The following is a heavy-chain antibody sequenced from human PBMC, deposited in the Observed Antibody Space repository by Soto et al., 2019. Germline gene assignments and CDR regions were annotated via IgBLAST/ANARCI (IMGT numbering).Heavy chain of an antibody. CDR2: IYYSGST. D-gene: IGHD6-19*01. CDR1: GGSISSSSYY. Sequence: PSETLSLTCTVSGGSISSSSYYWGWIRQPPGKGLEWIGSIYYSGSTYYNPSLKSRVTISVDTSKNQFSLKLSSVTAADTAVYYCARRGLTGGWYALPQSKFLEDEKYYMDVWGKGTTVTVSS. J-gene: IGHJ6*03. V-gene: IGHV4-39*01. CDR3: ARRGLTGGWYALPQSKFLEDEKYYMDV.